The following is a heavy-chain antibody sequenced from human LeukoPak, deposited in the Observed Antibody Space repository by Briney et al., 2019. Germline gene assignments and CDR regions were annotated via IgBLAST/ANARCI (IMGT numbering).Heavy chain of an antibody. J-gene: IGHJ4*02. CDR3: AREHGGHVDTRSGDY. D-gene: IGHD5-18*01. CDR2: IIPILGIA. Sequence: ASVKVSCKASGGAFSSYAISWVRQAPGQGLEWMGRIIPILGIANYAQKFQGRITITADKSTSTAYMELSSLRSEDTAVYYCAREHGGHVDTRSGDYWGQGTLVTVSS. CDR1: GGAFSSYA. V-gene: IGHV1-69*04.